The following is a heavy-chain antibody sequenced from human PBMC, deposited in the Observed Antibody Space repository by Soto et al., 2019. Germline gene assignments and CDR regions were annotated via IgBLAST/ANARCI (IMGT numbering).Heavy chain of an antibody. J-gene: IGHJ4*02. CDR2: IYYSGST. CDR3: ARYAAARSYYFDY. V-gene: IGHV4-59*12. CDR1: GGSISSYY. D-gene: IGHD6-13*01. Sequence: SETLSLTCTVSGGSISSYYWSWIRQPPGKGLEWIGYIYYSGSTNYNPSLKSRVTISVDTSKNQFSLKLSSVTAADTAVYYCARYAAARSYYFDYWGQGTLVTVSS.